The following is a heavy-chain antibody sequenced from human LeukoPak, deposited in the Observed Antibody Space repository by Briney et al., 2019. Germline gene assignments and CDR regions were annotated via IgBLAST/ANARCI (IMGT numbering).Heavy chain of an antibody. CDR3: ARALTYYYDSSGYLDY. CDR1: GGTFTSYT. V-gene: IGHV1-69*02. Sequence: ASVKVSCKASGGTFTSYTISWVRQAPGQGLEWMGSIIPILGIANYAQEFQARVTITADKSTSTASMELRSLRSEDTAVYYCARALTYYYDSSGYLDYCGQGTLVTVSS. D-gene: IGHD3-22*01. CDR2: IIPILGIA. J-gene: IGHJ4*02.